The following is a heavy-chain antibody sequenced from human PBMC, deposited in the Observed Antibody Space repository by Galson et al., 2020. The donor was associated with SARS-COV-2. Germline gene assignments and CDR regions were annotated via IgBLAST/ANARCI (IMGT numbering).Heavy chain of an antibody. V-gene: IGHV3-9*01. CDR2: ISWNSGSI. J-gene: IGHJ6*02. Sequence: LSLTCAASGFTFDDYAMHWVRQAPGKGLEWVSGISWNSGSIGYADSVKGRFTISRDNAKNSLYLQMNSLRAEDTALYYCATLTSGWPHYYYYGMDVWGQGTTVTVSS. CDR1: GFTFDDYA. D-gene: IGHD6-19*01. CDR3: ATLTSGWPHYYYYGMDV.